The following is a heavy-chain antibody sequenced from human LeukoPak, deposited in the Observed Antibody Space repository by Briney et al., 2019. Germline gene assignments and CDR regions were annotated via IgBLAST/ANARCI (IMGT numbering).Heavy chain of an antibody. Sequence: GSLRPSCTASGFTFGDYAMSWIRQAPGKGLEWVGFIRSKAYGETADYAASVKGGFTISRDDSKAIAYLQMNSLKTEDTAVYHCTRDRGAYNLYDYWGQGTLVTVSS. CDR2: IRSKAYGETA. J-gene: IGHJ4*02. CDR1: GFTFGDYA. CDR3: TRDRGAYNLYDY. D-gene: IGHD1-1*01. V-gene: IGHV3-49*03.